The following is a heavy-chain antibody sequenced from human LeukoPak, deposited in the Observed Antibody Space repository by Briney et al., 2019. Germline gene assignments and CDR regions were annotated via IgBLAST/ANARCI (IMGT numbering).Heavy chain of an antibody. D-gene: IGHD4-17*01. CDR1: GYSLSNYW. CDR2: IYPGDSDT. CDR3: ARLGGDYGSRY. Sequence: GESLKISCKGSGYSLSNYWIGWVRQMPGKGLEWMGIIYPGDSDTRYSPSFQGQVTFSADKSVSTAYLQWSSLKASDTAMYYCARLGGDYGSRYWGQGTLVTVSS. J-gene: IGHJ4*02. V-gene: IGHV5-51*01.